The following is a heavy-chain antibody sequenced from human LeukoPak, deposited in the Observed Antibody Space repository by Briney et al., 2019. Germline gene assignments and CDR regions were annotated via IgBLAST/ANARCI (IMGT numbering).Heavy chain of an antibody. CDR2: ISGSGGSK. V-gene: IGHV3-23*01. J-gene: IGHJ4*01. D-gene: IGHD3-10*01. CDR1: GFTFSNYA. Sequence: GGSLRLSCAASGFTFSNYAMSWVRQAPGKGLEWVSAISGSGGSKYYADSVKGRFTISRDNSKNTLYLQMNSLRAEDTAVYYGAILGAASGGSGGYWGPGTLVTASS. CDR3: AILGAASGGSGGY.